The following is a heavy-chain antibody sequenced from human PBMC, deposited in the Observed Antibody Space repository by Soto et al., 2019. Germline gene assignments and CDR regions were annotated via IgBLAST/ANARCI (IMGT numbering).Heavy chain of an antibody. CDR2: ISGSGGST. CDR3: AKDRGVVVAATLDY. J-gene: IGHJ4*02. Sequence: EVQLLESGGGLVQPGGSLRLSCAASGFTFSSYAMSWVHQAPGKGLEWVSAISGSGGSTYYADSVKGRFTISRDNSKNTLYLQMNSLRAEDTAVYYCAKDRGVVVAATLDYWGQGTLVTVSS. D-gene: IGHD2-15*01. V-gene: IGHV3-23*01. CDR1: GFTFSSYA.